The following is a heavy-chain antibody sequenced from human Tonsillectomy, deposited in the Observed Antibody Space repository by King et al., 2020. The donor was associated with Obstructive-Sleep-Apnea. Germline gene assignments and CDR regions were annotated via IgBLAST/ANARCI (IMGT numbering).Heavy chain of an antibody. Sequence: QLVQSGAEVKKPGESLKISCKGSGYSFTSYWIGWVRQMPGKGLEWMGIIYPGDSDTRYSPSFQGQVTISAAKSISTAYLQWSSLKASDTAMYYCARHSGYDKRGYYYYGMDVWGQGTTVTVSS. V-gene: IGHV5-51*01. D-gene: IGHD5-12*01. CDR1: GYSFTSYW. CDR2: IYPGDSDT. J-gene: IGHJ6*02. CDR3: ARHSGYDKRGYYYYGMDV.